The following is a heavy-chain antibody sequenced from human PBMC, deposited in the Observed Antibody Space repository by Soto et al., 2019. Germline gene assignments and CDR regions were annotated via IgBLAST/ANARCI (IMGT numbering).Heavy chain of an antibody. CDR3: ATDLGAPVRSHYPYWYFDV. J-gene: IGHJ2*01. D-gene: IGHD3-10*01. Sequence: EVQLLESGGGLVQPGGSLSLSCAASGFTFSSYAMSWVRQTPGKGLEWVAVISGSGVATYYAAAVTGRLTISRDNSDNTLYLQQHSLRAEDTAVYYCATDLGAPVRSHYPYWYFDVWGRGTLVTVSS. CDR2: ISGSGVAT. V-gene: IGHV3-23*01. CDR1: GFTFSSYA.